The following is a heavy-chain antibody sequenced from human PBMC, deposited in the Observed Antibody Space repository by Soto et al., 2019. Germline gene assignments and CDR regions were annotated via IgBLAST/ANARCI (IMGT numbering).Heavy chain of an antibody. CDR2: ISYDGSNK. J-gene: IGHJ4*02. V-gene: IGHV3-30-3*01. CDR1: GFTFSSYA. CDR3: AGRLTYGDYPFDY. D-gene: IGHD4-17*01. Sequence: GGSLRLSCAASGFTFSSYAMHWVRQAPGKGLEWVAVISYDGSNKYYADSVKGRFTISRDNSKNTLYLQMNSLRAEDTAVYYCAGRLTYGDYPFDYWGQGTLVTVSS.